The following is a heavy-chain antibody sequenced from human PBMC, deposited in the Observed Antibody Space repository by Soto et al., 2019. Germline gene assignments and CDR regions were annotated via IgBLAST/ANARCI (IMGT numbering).Heavy chain of an antibody. J-gene: IGHJ5*02. CDR2: IYYSGST. CDR3: ARAPVLATIYNWFDP. V-gene: IGHV4-31*03. Sequence: SETLSLTCTVSGGSISSGGYYWSWIRQHPGKGLEWIGYIYYSGSTYYNPSLKSRVTISVDTSKNQFSLKLSSVTAADTAVYYCARAPVLATIYNWFDPWGQGTLVTVSS. D-gene: IGHD5-12*01. CDR1: GGSISSGGYY.